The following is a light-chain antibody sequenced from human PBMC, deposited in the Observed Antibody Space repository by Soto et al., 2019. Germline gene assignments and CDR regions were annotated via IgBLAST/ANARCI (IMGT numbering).Light chain of an antibody. CDR3: SSYAGSNTYV. J-gene: IGLJ1*01. Sequence: QSVLTQPPSASGSPGQSVTISRTGTSSDVGDYKHVSWYQQHPGKAPKLIVYEVNKRPSGVPDRFSGSKSYNMASLTVSGLQAEDEADYYCSSYAGSNTYVFGTGTKVTVL. V-gene: IGLV2-8*01. CDR1: SSDVGDYKH. CDR2: EVN.